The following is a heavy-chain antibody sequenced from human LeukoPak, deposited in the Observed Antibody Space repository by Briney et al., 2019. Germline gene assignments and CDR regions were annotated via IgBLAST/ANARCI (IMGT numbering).Heavy chain of an antibody. V-gene: IGHV5-51*01. CDR1: GYSFSSYW. CDR3: ARQGSYGSINWFDP. D-gene: IGHD5-18*01. Sequence: GESLKISCKASGYSFSSYWIAWVRQLPGKGLEWMGIIYPGDSDTRYSPSFQGQVTISADKSISTAYLQWSSLKTSDTAMYYCARQGSYGSINWFDPWGQGTLVTVSS. CDR2: IYPGDSDT. J-gene: IGHJ5*02.